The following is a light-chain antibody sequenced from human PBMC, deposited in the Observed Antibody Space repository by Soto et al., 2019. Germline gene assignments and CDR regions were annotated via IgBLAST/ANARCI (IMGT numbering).Light chain of an antibody. CDR1: QSVSSSY. CDR2: GAS. V-gene: IGKV3-20*01. CDR3: QPYGSSPLT. Sequence: EIVLTQYPGTLSLSPGERCALSWMASQSVSSSYLACYQQKPGQAPRLLISGASSRATCITDRFSRSASGTAFTLTTSRLEPEHFAAYYCQPYGSSPLTVGPATSLEIK. J-gene: IGKJ5*01.